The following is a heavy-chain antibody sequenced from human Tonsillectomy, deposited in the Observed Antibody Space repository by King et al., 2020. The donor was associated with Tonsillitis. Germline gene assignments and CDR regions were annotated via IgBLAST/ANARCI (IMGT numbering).Heavy chain of an antibody. J-gene: IGHJ5*02. CDR2: ISSSSSYI. D-gene: IGHD3-3*01. CDR1: GFTFSSYS. Sequence: VQLVESGGGLVKPGGSLRLSCAASGFTFSSYSMNWVRQAPGKGLEWVSSISSSSSYIYYADSVKGRFTISRDNAKNSLYLQMNSLRAEDTAVDYCARDSGDYDFWSGYYRSVPRAFDPWGQGTLVTVSS. CDR3: ARDSGDYDFWSGYYRSVPRAFDP. V-gene: IGHV3-21*01.